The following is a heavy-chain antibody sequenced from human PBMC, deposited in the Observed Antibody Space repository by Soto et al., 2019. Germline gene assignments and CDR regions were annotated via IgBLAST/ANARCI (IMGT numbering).Heavy chain of an antibody. CDR3: ARFRSGSYLYYYGMDV. Sequence: PGESLKISCKGSGYSFTSYWIGWVRQMPGKGLELMGIIYPGDSDTRYSPSFQGQVTISADKSISTAYLQWSSLKASDTAMYYCARFRSGSYLYYYGMDVWGQGTTVTVSS. CDR2: IYPGDSDT. CDR1: GYSFTSYW. V-gene: IGHV5-51*01. D-gene: IGHD3-10*01. J-gene: IGHJ6*02.